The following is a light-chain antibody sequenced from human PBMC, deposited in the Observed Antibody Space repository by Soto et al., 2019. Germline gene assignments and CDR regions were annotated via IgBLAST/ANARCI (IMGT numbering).Light chain of an antibody. Sequence: QSVLAQPASVSGSPGQSITISCTGSSGDIGRYDFVSWYQQLPGKAPKLLLFEVNHRPSGVSDRFSGSKSGNTASLTISGLQAEDEADYYCSSYTSSYIYVFGTGTKVTV. CDR2: EVN. CDR3: SSYTSSYIYV. J-gene: IGLJ1*01. CDR1: SGDIGRYDF. V-gene: IGLV2-14*01.